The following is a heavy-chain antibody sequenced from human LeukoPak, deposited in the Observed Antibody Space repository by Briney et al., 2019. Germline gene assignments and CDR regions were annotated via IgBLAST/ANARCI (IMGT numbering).Heavy chain of an antibody. CDR1: GFTFSSYS. CDR3: ARGCSGGSCYDGDYYYYGMDV. J-gene: IGHJ6*02. D-gene: IGHD2-15*01. CDR2: ISSSSYI. V-gene: IGHV3-21*01. Sequence: PGGSLRLSCAASGFTFSSYSMNWVRQAPGKGLEWVSSISSSSYIYYADSVKGRFTISRDNAKNSLCLQMNSLRAEDTAVYYCARGCSGGSCYDGDYYYYGMDVWGQGTTVTVSS.